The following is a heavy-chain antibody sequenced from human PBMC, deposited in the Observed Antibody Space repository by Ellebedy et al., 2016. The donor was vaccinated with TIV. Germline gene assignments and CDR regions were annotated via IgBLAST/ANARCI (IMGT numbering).Heavy chain of an antibody. CDR2: IYSGGST. J-gene: IGHJ4*02. CDR3: ARVIAAAGNTIDY. D-gene: IGHD6-13*01. Sequence: PGGSLRLSCAASGFTVSSNYMSWVRQAPGKGLEWVSVIYSGGSTYYADSVKGRFTISRDNSKNTLYLQMNSLRAEDTAVYYCARVIAAAGNTIDYWGQGTLVTVSS. V-gene: IGHV3-66*01. CDR1: GFTVSSNY.